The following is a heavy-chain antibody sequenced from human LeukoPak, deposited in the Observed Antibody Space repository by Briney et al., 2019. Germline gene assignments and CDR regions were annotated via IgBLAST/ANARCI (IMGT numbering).Heavy chain of an antibody. Sequence: SQTLSLTCAISGDSVSSNSAAWNWIRQSPSRGLEWLGRTYYGSKWYNDYAVSVKSRITINPDTSKNQFSLQLNSVTPEDTAVYYCSKDQIEMATIVDYYYGMDVWDQGPTFTVSS. CDR1: GDSVSSNSAA. CDR3: SKDQIEMATIVDYYYGMDV. J-gene: IGHJ6*02. CDR2: TYYGSKWYN. D-gene: IGHD5-24*01. V-gene: IGHV6-1*01.